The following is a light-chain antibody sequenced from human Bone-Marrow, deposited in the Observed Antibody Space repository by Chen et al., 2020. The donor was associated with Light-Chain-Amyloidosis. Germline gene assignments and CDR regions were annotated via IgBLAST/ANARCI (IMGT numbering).Light chain of an antibody. CDR2: TAS. J-gene: IGKJ5*01. V-gene: IGKV1-39*01. CDR1: QNIRSY. Sequence: DIQMTQSPSSLSASVGDRVTITCRASQNIRSYVNWYQQKPGKAPKLLINTASSLQSGVPSRFSGSGSGTDFTLTISSLQPEDFASYFCQQSYTTPITFGQGTRLEIK. CDR3: QQSYTTPIT.